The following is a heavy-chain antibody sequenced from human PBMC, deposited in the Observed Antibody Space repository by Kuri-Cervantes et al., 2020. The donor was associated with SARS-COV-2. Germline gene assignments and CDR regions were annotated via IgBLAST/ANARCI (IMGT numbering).Heavy chain of an antibody. Sequence: GESLKISCAASGFTFSSYAMHWVRQAPGKGLEWVAVISYDGSNKYCADSVKGRFTISRDNSKNTLYLQMNSLRAEDTAVYYCARVVRGVIIEGDYWGQGTLVTVSS. J-gene: IGHJ4*02. CDR1: GFTFSSYA. CDR2: ISYDGSNK. V-gene: IGHV3-30-3*01. CDR3: ARVVRGVIIEGDY. D-gene: IGHD3-10*01.